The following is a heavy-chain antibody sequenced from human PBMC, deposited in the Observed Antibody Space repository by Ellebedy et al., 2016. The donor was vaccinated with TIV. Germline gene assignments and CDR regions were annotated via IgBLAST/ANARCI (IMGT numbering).Heavy chain of an antibody. Sequence: MPSETLSLTCSVSGASFRDNHWSWIRQTADKGLEWVGRVDAGSRSNYNPSLRRRVTITRHTARNQFPLTLTSVTVADTAVYYCARDQGLPRGRVDPWGQGILVTVSS. CDR2: VDAGSRS. CDR1: GASFRDNH. V-gene: IGHV4-4*07. CDR3: ARDQGLPRGRVDP. J-gene: IGHJ5*02.